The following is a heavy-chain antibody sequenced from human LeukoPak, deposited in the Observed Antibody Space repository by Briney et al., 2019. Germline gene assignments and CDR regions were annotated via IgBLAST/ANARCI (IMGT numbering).Heavy chain of an antibody. D-gene: IGHD1-26*01. CDR1: GFTFSSYS. CDR2: ISSSSSYI. J-gene: IGHJ4*02. V-gene: IGHV3-21*01. CDR3: ARIAYLSGSYSTDY. Sequence: GGSLRLSCAASGFTFSSYSMNWVRQAPGKGMEWVSSISSSSSYIYYADSVKGRFTISRDNAKNSLYLQMNSLRAEDTAVYYCARIAYLSGSYSTDYWGQGTLVTVSS.